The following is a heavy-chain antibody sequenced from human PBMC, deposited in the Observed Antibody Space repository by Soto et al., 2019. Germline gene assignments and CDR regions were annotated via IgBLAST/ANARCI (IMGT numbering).Heavy chain of an antibody. V-gene: IGHV1-18*01. CDR1: GYTFTSYG. J-gene: IGHJ5*02. CDR2: ISAYNGNT. CDR3: ARGGRGYCSGGSCYIPNNWFDP. Sequence: ASVKVSCKASGYTFTSYGISWVRQAPGQGLEWMGWISAYNGNTNYAQKLQGRVTMTTDTSTSTAYMELRSLRSDDTAVYYCARGGRGYCSGGSCYIPNNWFDPWGQGTLVTSPQ. D-gene: IGHD2-15*01.